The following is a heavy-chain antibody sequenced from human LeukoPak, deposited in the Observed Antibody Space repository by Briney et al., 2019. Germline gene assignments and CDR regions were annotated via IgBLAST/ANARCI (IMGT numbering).Heavy chain of an antibody. CDR2: IYYSGST. J-gene: IGHJ4*02. V-gene: IGHV4-31*03. D-gene: IGHD6-19*01. Sequence: PSETLSLTCTVSGGSISSGGYYWSWIRQHPGKGLEWIGYIYYSGSTYYNPSLKGRVTISVDTSKNQFSLKLSSVTAADTAVYYCARLSGGWYGGFDYWGQGTLVTVSS. CDR1: GGSISSGGYY. CDR3: ARLSGGWYGGFDY.